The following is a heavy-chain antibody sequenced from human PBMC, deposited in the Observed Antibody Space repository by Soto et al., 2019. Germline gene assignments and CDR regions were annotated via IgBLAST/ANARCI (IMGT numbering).Heavy chain of an antibody. V-gene: IGHV4-59*01. CDR1: GGSISSYY. CDR3: AREGNLGRWIQPLDS. D-gene: IGHD2-2*03. CDR2: IYYSGST. Sequence: KTSETLSLTCTVSGGSISSYYWSWIRQPPGKGLEWIGYIYYSGSTNYNPSLKSRVTISVDTSKNQFSLKLISVTTADTAVYFCAREGNLGRWIQPLDSWGQGTLVTVSS. J-gene: IGHJ4*02.